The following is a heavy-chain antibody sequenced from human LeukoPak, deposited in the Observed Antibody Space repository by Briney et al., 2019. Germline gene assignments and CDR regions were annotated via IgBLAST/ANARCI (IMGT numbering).Heavy chain of an antibody. CDR1: GFTFSSFA. D-gene: IGHD3-16*02. CDR3: AKDAIGQYRPYYFDC. CDR2: ISGSGEST. J-gene: IGHJ4*02. Sequence: GSLRLSCAASGFTFSSFAMSWVRQAPGKGLEWVSSISGSGESTYYADYVKGRFTVSRDNSKNTLNLQLNSLRAEDAAVYYCAKDAIGQYRPYYFDCWGQGTLVTVSS. V-gene: IGHV3-23*01.